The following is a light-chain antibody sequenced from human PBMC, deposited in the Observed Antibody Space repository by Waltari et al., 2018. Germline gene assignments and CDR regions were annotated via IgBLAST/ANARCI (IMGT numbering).Light chain of an antibody. CDR1: SSEVGTYTR. J-gene: IGLJ2*01. V-gene: IGLV2-18*02. CDR2: DLS. Sequence: QSALTQPPSVSGSPGQSVTISCSGTSSEVGTYTRVSWYHQPPGTAPKLIIFDLSSRPSGVPDRFSGSKSGSTASLTISGLQAEDEGDYYCSSYTPSGTLVFGGGTKLTVL. CDR3: SSYTPSGTLV.